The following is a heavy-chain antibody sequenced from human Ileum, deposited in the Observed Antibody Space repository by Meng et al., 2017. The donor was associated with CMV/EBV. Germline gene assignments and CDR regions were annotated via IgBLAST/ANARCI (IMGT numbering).Heavy chain of an antibody. CDR1: GRSTSNYY. Sequence: PPQAVGPALLKTSATLSPTCNVVGRSTSNYYLSWTRQPAGKGLEWIAHIYTSGTTNYNPSLKSRVTMSVDTSRNQFSLKLTSVTAADTAVYYCARNYGSGNWNFFHYWGQGTLVTVSS. V-gene: IGHV4-4*07. D-gene: IGHD3-10*01. J-gene: IGHJ4*02. CDR3: ARNYGSGNWNFFHY. CDR2: IYTSGTT.